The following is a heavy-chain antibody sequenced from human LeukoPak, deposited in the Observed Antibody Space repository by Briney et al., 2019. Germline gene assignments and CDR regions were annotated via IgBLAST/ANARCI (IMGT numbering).Heavy chain of an antibody. V-gene: IGHV3-21*01. D-gene: IGHD3-3*01. J-gene: IGHJ6*02. CDR3: AAPRSGPYYYYGMDV. Sequence: KAGGSLRLSCAASGFTFSSYSMNWVRQAPGKGLEWVSSISSSSSYIYYADSVKGRFTISRDNAKNSLYLQMNSLRAEDTAVYYCAAPRSGPYYYYGMDVWGQGTTVTVSS. CDR1: GFTFSSYS. CDR2: ISSSSSYI.